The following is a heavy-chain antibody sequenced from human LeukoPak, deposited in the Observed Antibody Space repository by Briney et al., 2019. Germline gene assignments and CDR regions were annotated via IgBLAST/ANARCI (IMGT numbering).Heavy chain of an antibody. CDR2: VSSSGANT. Sequence: GGSLRLSCAASGFSFNSAAMTWVRQAPGEGLEWVSLVSSSGANTYYAGSVKGRFTISRDNSKNTLYLQMNSLRAEDTAIYYCAKDIQGSYWGQGTLVTVSS. CDR1: GFSFNSAA. D-gene: IGHD2-21*01. CDR3: AKDIQGSY. V-gene: IGHV3-23*01. J-gene: IGHJ4*02.